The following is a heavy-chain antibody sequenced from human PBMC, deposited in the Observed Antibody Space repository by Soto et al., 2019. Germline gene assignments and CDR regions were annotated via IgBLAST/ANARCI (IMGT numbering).Heavy chain of an antibody. CDR2: IYSGGST. Sequence: PAGSLRLSCAASGFTVSSNYMSWVRQAPGKGLEWVSVIYSGGSTYYADSVKGRFTISRDNSKNTLYLQMNSLRAEDTAVYYCASAAAARLVYYYYGMDVWGQGTTVTVSS. D-gene: IGHD6-13*01. CDR1: GFTVSSNY. J-gene: IGHJ6*02. CDR3: ASAAAARLVYYYYGMDV. V-gene: IGHV3-53*01.